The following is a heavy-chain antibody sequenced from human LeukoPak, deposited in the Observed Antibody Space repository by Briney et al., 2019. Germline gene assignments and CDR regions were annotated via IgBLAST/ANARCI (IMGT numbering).Heavy chain of an antibody. CDR2: TYSGGST. Sequence: GGSLRLSCAASGFTVSSNYMSWVRQAPGKGLEWVSVTYSGGSTYYADSVKGRFTISRDNSKNTLYLQMNSLRAEDTAVYYCARSPLWFGENYFDYWGQGTLVTVSS. D-gene: IGHD3-10*01. CDR3: ARSPLWFGENYFDY. CDR1: GFTVSSNY. V-gene: IGHV3-53*01. J-gene: IGHJ4*02.